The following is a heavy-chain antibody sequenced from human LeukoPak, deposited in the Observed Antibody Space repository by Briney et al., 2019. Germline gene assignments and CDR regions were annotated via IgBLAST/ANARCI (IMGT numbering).Heavy chain of an antibody. CDR1: GYTFTGYY. D-gene: IGHD3-16*01. V-gene: IGHV1-2*02. J-gene: IGHJ4*02. Sequence: GASVKVSCKASGYTFTGYYMHWVRQAPGQGLEWMGWINPNSGGTHYAQKFQGRVTMTRDTSISTAYMELSRLRSDDTAVYYCARAMGEVQPWLLCSVYWGQGTLVTVSS. CDR3: ARAMGEVQPWLLCSVY. CDR2: INPNSGGT.